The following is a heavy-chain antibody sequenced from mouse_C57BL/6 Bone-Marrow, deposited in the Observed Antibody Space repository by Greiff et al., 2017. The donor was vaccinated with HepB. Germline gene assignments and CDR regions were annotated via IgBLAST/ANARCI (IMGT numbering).Heavy chain of an antibody. CDR2: FYPGSGSI. V-gene: IGHV1-62-2*01. CDR1: GYTFTEYT. J-gene: IGHJ3*01. CDR3: ARHEENFFYYYGTWFAY. D-gene: IGHD1-1*01. Sequence: QVQLKQSGAELVKPGASVKLSCKASGYTFTEYTIHWVKQRSGQGLEWIGWFYPGSGSIKYNEKFKDKATLTADKSSSTVYMELSRLTSEDSAVYFCARHEENFFYYYGTWFAYWGQGTLVTVSA.